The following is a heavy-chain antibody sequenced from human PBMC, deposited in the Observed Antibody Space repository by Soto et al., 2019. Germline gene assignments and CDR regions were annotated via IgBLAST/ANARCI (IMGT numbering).Heavy chain of an antibody. CDR1: GFTFSNYA. V-gene: IGHV3-64D*06. CDR3: AKGRGGSGSLTPRVDF. J-gene: IGHJ4*02. Sequence: EVQLVESGGGLVQPGGSLRLSCAASGFTFSNYAMHWVRQAPGKGLEYVSAISGGGDTTSYADSVKGRFTVSRDGSKNTLYLQMSSLRAEDTALYYCAKGRGGSGSLTPRVDFWGQGTLVTVSS. D-gene: IGHD3-10*01. CDR2: ISGGGDTT.